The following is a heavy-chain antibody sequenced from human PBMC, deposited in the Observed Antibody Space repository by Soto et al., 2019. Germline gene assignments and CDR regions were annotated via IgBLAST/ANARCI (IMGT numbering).Heavy chain of an antibody. J-gene: IGHJ4*02. Sequence: PSXTPSLTCTVSGGSIGSYYWSWIRQPPGKGLEWMGXIYYSXRHNYNNSLKXXVTLSVDXXXNQFSLKMSSVTAADTAVYYCARLSYDKNFDYWGQGTLVTVSS. D-gene: IGHD3-22*01. CDR1: GGSIGSYY. V-gene: IGHV4-59*01. CDR2: IYYSXRH. CDR3: ARLSYDKNFDY.